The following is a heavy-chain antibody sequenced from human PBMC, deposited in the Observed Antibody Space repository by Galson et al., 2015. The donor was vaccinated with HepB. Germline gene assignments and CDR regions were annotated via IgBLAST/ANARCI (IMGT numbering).Heavy chain of an antibody. D-gene: IGHD2-2*02. CDR2: IIPIFGTA. J-gene: IGHJ3*02. V-gene: IGHV1-69*13. CDR3: ASRCVGRSTSCYTRGFGDAFDI. CDR1: GGTFSSYA. Sequence: SVKVSCKASGGTFSSYAISWVRQAPGQGLEWMGGIIPIFGTANYAQKFQGRVTITADESTSTAYMELSSLRSEDTAVYYCASRCVGRSTSCYTRGFGDAFDIWGQGTMVTVSS.